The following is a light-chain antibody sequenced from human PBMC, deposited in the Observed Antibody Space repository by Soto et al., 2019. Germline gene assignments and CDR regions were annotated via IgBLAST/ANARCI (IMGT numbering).Light chain of an antibody. J-gene: IGLJ1*01. V-gene: IGLV1-47*01. CDR2: RNN. Sequence: QSALTQPASASGTPGQGVTISCSGSTSNIGSNYVYWYQQLPGTAPKLLIYRNNQRPSGVPDRFSGSKSGTSASLAISGLRSDDEADYFCATWDDSLNGFYVFGTGTKVTVL. CDR1: TSNIGSNY. CDR3: ATWDDSLNGFYV.